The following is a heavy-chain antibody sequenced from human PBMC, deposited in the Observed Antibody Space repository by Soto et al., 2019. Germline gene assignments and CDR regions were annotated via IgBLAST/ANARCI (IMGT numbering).Heavy chain of an antibody. CDR1: GGSIRNTTFY. J-gene: IGHJ5*02. CDR3: ARSVFP. CDR2: IYYSGST. V-gene: IGHV4-61*05. Sequence: SETLSLTCNVSGGSIRNTTFYWGWIRQPPGKGLEWIGYIYYSGSTYYNPSLKSRVTISVDTSKNQFSLKLSSVTAADTAVYYCARSVFPWGQGTLVTVPQ.